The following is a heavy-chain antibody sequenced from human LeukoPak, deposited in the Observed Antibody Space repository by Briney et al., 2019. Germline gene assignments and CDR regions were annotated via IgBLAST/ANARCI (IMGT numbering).Heavy chain of an antibody. D-gene: IGHD5-12*01. J-gene: IGHJ4*02. CDR3: ARDYRVAYAFDY. CDR1: GFTFSSYS. V-gene: IGHV3-21*01. CDR2: ISSSSSYI. Sequence: GGSLRLSCAASGFTFSSYSMNWVRQAPGKGLEWVSSISSSSSYIYYADSVKGRFTISRDNAKNSLYLQMNSLRAEDTAVYYCARDYRVAYAFDYWGQGTLVTVSS.